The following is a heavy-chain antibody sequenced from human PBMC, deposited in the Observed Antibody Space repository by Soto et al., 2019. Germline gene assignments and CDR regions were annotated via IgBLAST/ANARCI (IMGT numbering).Heavy chain of an antibody. CDR1: GFTFSSYA. D-gene: IGHD7-27*01. Sequence: EVQLEEAGEGMGQPGGSLRLSCAASGFTFSSYAMHWVRQAPGKGLEYVSAISSNEGSTYYANSVKGRFTISRDNSKNTLYLQMGSLRAEDMAVCYCARALGFAFDIWGQGTMVTVSS. J-gene: IGHJ3*02. CDR2: ISSNEGST. V-gene: IGHV3-64*01. CDR3: ARALGFAFDI.